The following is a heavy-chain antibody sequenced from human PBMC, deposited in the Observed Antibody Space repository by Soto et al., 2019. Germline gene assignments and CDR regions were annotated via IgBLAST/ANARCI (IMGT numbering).Heavy chain of an antibody. Sequence: GVPLKICCKGSGYSFISYWIGWVRQMPGKGLEWMGIIYPGDSDTRYSPSFQGQVTISADKSISTAYLQWSSLKASDTAMYYCARAAYYDFWSGLFDYWGQGTLVTVSS. CDR2: IYPGDSDT. V-gene: IGHV5-51*01. D-gene: IGHD3-3*01. J-gene: IGHJ4*02. CDR3: ARAAYYDFWSGLFDY. CDR1: GYSFISYW.